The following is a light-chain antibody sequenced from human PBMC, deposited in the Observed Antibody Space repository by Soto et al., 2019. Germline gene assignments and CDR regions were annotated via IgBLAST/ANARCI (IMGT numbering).Light chain of an antibody. CDR2: GAS. V-gene: IGKV3-20*01. CDR3: QQYGSSPPIT. Sequence: EIVLTQSPGTLSLSPGERATLSCRASQSVSSSYLAWYQQKPGQAPRLLIYGASSRATGIPDRFSGSGSGTDFNLTISRLEAEDFAVYYCQQYGSSPPITCGQGTRMEIK. J-gene: IGKJ5*01. CDR1: QSVSSSY.